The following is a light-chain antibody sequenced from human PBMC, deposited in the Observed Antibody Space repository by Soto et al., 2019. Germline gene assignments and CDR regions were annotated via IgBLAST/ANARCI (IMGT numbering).Light chain of an antibody. CDR3: QQYNNWPPWT. J-gene: IGKJ1*01. V-gene: IGKV3-15*01. Sequence: EIVMTQSPATLSVSPGERATLSCRASQSVSSNLAWYQQKPGQAPRLLIYGASTRATGIPARFSGSGSGTEFPLTISSLQYEDFEVYYCQQYNNWPPWTFGQGTKVEIK. CDR2: GAS. CDR1: QSVSSN.